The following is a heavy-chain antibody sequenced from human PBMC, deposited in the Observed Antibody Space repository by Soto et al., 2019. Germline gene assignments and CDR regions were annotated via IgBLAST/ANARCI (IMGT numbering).Heavy chain of an antibody. CDR1: GFTFSSYS. CDR2: ISSSSTI. CDR3: ARIEDGYSSSWYPTPNWFDP. Sequence: GGSLRLSCAASGFTFSSYSMNWVRQAPGKGLEWVSYISSSSTIYYADSVKGRFTISRDNAKNSLYLQMNSLRAEDTAVYYCARIEDGYSSSWYPTPNWFDPWGQGTLVTVSS. V-gene: IGHV3-48*01. D-gene: IGHD6-13*01. J-gene: IGHJ5*02.